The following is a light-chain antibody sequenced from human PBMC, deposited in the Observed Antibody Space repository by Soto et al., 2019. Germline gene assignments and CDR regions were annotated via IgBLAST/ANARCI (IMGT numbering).Light chain of an antibody. J-gene: IGLJ2*01. Sequence: QTVMTQEPSFSVSPGGTVTLTCGLSSGSVSTNYYPSWYQQTPGQAPRTLIYSTNTRSSGVPDRFSGSILGNKAALTITGAQADDESDYYCVLYMGSGSVVFGGGTKLTVL. V-gene: IGLV8-61*01. CDR1: SGSVSTNYY. CDR2: STN. CDR3: VLYMGSGSVV.